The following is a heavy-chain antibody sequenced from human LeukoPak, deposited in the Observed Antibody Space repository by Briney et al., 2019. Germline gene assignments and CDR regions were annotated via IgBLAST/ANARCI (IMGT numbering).Heavy chain of an antibody. V-gene: IGHV4-39*07. CDR3: ARVGSGSGSWSYYYYGMDV. Sequence: PSETLSLTCTVSGGSISSSSSYWGWFRQPPGKGLEWIGTNYYSGSTYYNPSLKSRVTISVDMSKNQFSLKLSSVTAADTAVYYCARVGSGSGSWSYYYYGMDVWGQGTTVTVSS. CDR2: NYYSGST. J-gene: IGHJ6*02. CDR1: GGSISSSSSY. D-gene: IGHD3-10*01.